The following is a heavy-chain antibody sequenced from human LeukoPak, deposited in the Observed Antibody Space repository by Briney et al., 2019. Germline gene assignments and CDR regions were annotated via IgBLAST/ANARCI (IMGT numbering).Heavy chain of an antibody. Sequence: PSETLSLTCTVSGGSISSSSCYWGWIRQPPGKGLEWIGSIYYSGSTYYNPSLKSRVTISVDTSKNQFSLKLSSVTAADTAVYYCARGDMITFGGVIVPVDYWGQGTLVTVSS. CDR1: GGSISSSSCY. CDR2: IYYSGST. CDR3: ARGDMITFGGVIVPVDY. D-gene: IGHD3-16*02. V-gene: IGHV4-39*01. J-gene: IGHJ4*02.